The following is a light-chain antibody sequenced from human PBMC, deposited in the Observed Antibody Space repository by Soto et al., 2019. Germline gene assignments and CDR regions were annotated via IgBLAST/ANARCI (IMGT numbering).Light chain of an antibody. CDR1: SSDVGGYNY. Sequence: QSALTQPASVSGSHGQSITISCTGTSSDVGGYNYVSWYQQHPGKAPKLMIYDVSHRPSGVSNRFSGSKSGNTASLTISGLQAEDEADYYCSSYTGSSTVVFGGGTKLTVL. J-gene: IGLJ2*01. V-gene: IGLV2-14*01. CDR3: SSYTGSSTVV. CDR2: DVS.